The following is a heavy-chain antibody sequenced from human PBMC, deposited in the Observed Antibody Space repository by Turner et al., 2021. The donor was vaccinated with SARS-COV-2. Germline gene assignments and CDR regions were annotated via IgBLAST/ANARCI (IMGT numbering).Heavy chain of an antibody. Sequence: QLPLQESGPGLVKPSETLSLTCTVAGGSISSSRYYWGWIRPPPGKGLEWIGNIYYSGSAYYNPSLKSRVTISVDPSKNQFSLKLTSVTAADTAVYYCARLMDTAMDYYGTDVWGQGTTVTVSS. CDR3: ARLMDTAMDYYGTDV. V-gene: IGHV4-39*01. J-gene: IGHJ6*02. D-gene: IGHD5-18*01. CDR2: IYYSGSA. CDR1: GGSISSSRYY.